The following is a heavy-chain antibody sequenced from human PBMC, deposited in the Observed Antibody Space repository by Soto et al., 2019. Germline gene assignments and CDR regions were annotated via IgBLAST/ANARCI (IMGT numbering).Heavy chain of an antibody. D-gene: IGHD1-26*01. CDR3: ARDHSGSYSGSNWFDP. Sequence: QVQLVESGGGLVKPGGSLRLSCAASGFTFSDHYMTWIRQAPGKGLEWVSKISGSGTTTHYADSVKGRVTVSRDNAKNLVYLQMNSLRAEDTAVYYCARDHSGSYSGSNWFDPWGQGTLVTVFS. J-gene: IGHJ5*02. V-gene: IGHV3-11*04. CDR2: ISGSGTTT. CDR1: GFTFSDHY.